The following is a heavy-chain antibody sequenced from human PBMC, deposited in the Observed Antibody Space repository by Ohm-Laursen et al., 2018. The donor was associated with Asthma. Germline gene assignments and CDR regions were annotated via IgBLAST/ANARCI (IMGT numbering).Heavy chain of an antibody. D-gene: IGHD4-17*01. CDR2: ISWNSGSI. CDR3: AKLVGVTTA. Sequence: SLRLSCAASGFSFHEYAMHWVRQSPGKGLEWVSGISWNSGSIGYADSVKGRFTTSRDNAKNSLYLQMNSLRPEDTAFYYCAKLVGVTTAWGQGTLVTVSS. J-gene: IGHJ5*02. V-gene: IGHV3-9*01. CDR1: GFSFHEYA.